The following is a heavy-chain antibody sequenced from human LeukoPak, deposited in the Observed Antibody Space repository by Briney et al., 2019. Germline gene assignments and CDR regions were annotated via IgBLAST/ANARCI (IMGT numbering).Heavy chain of an antibody. Sequence: ASMKVSCKTSGYTFTSYGIGWVRQAPGQGLEWMAWIYNGNTNYAQNLQGRVTVTTDTSTTTAYMELRSLRSDDTAVYYCTRDRSTSGSQNYWGQGTLVTVSS. V-gene: IGHV1-18*01. CDR3: TRDRSTSGSQNY. CDR1: GYTFTSYG. CDR2: IYNGNT. J-gene: IGHJ4*02. D-gene: IGHD1-26*01.